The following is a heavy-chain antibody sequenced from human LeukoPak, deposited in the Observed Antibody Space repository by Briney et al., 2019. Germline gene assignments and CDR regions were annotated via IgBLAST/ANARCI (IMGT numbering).Heavy chain of an antibody. J-gene: IGHJ6*03. Sequence: PGGSLRLSCAASGFTFSSYWMSWVRQAPGKGLEWVANIKQDGSEKYYVDSVKGRFTISRDNAKNSLYLQMNSLRAEDTAVYYCARDDRIEGSGSYYNTEYYYYYYMDVWGKGTTVTVSS. CDR1: GFTFSSYW. CDR2: IKQDGSEK. CDR3: ARDDRIEGSGSYYNTEYYYYYYMDV. D-gene: IGHD3-10*01. V-gene: IGHV3-7*01.